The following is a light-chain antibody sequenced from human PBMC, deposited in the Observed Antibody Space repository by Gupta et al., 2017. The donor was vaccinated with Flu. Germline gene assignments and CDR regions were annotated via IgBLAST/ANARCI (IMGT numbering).Light chain of an antibody. Sequence: SYELTPPLSLSVALGQTARITCGGDQFSNKNGHWYQQKPGQAPVLVIYRDNDRPSGIPERFSGSVSGNTATLTITTAQAGDEAEYFCQVWASGTVVFGGGTRLTVL. J-gene: IGLJ2*01. CDR3: QVWASGTVV. CDR1: QFSNKN. V-gene: IGLV3-9*01. CDR2: RDN.